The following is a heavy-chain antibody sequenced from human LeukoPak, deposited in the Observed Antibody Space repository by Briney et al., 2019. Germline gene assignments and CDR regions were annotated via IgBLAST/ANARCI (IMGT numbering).Heavy chain of an antibody. CDR3: AIDSGSYYNPYYFDY. D-gene: IGHD3-10*01. CDR2: ISGSDGST. Sequence: TGGSLRLSCAASGFSFSSYAMSWVRQAPGKGLEWVSTISGSDGSTYYADSVKGRFTISRDNSKNTLYLQMNSLRADDTAVYYCAIDSGSYYNPYYFDYWGQGTLVTVSS. V-gene: IGHV3-23*01. J-gene: IGHJ4*02. CDR1: GFSFSSYA.